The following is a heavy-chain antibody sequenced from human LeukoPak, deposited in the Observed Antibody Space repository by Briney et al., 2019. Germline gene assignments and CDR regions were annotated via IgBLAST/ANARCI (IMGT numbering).Heavy chain of an antibody. J-gene: IGHJ4*02. CDR2: INPGGITT. CDR1: GFTFTTYS. V-gene: IGHV3-23*01. D-gene: IGHD1-1*01. Sequence: QPGGSLRLSCAAPGFTFTTYSMTWVRQAPGKGLEWVSTINPGGITTYYADSVKGRFTISRDNSKNTVSLQMDSLRADDTAVYYCAKDRAGTPWADWGQGTLVTVSS. CDR3: AKDRAGTPWAD.